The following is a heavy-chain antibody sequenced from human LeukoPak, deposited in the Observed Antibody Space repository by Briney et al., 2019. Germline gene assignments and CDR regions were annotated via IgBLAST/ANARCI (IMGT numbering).Heavy chain of an antibody. D-gene: IGHD1-26*01. CDR2: ITYSGGST. J-gene: IGHJ4*02. V-gene: IGHV3-23*01. CDR1: RFTFSSSA. Sequence: PGGSLRLSCAASRFTFSSSAMSWVRQAPGKGLEWVSGITYSGGSTYYADSVKGRFTISRDNSKNTLYLQMKSLRAEDTAAYYCAKGGSGNFPFDYWGQGTLVTVSS. CDR3: AKGGSGNFPFDY.